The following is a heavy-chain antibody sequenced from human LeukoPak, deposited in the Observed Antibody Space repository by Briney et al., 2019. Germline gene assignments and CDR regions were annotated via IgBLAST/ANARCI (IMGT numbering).Heavy chain of an antibody. Sequence: ASVKVSCKASGYTFTIYYMHWVRQAPAQGLEWMGIINPSGGSTSYAQKFQGRVTMTRDTSTSTVYMELSSLRSEDTAVYYCARSLAVAGTFDYWGQGTLVTVSS. CDR1: GYTFTIYY. D-gene: IGHD6-19*01. J-gene: IGHJ4*02. CDR3: ARSLAVAGTFDY. V-gene: IGHV1-46*01. CDR2: INPSGGST.